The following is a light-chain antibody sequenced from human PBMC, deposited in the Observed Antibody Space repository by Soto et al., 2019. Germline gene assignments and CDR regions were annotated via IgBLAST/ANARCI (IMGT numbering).Light chain of an antibody. J-gene: IGKJ1*01. V-gene: IGKV1-16*01. CDR2: ATS. CDR3: QQYYSYPWT. CDR1: QGVRNY. Sequence: DIQMTQSPSSLSASVGDRDTITCRASQGVRNYLAWFQQEPGKAPKSLIYATSSLQSGVPSRFSGSGSGTDFTLTINSLQPEDFATYFCQQYYSYPWTFGQGTTVEI.